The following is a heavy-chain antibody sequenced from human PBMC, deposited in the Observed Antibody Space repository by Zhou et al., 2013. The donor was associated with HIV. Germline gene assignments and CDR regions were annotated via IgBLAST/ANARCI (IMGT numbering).Heavy chain of an antibody. CDR3: AGYASGYNWLRY. V-gene: IGHV1-2*02. CDR1: GYTFTGDY. CDR2: IHPTSGDT. J-gene: IGHJ4*02. Sequence: QVQLVQSGAEVKKPGASMKVSCKASGYTFTGDYMHWVRQAPGQGLEWMGWIHPTSGDTKYAQSFQGRVTMTLDTSINTAYMELNRLRSDDTAVYYCAGYASGYNWLRYWGQGTLVTVSS. D-gene: IGHD5-12*01.